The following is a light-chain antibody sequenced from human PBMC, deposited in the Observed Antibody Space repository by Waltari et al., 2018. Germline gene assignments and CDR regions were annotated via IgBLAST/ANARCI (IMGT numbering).Light chain of an antibody. CDR2: DAS. Sequence: EIVLTQSPATLSLSPGERATLSCRASQSVGTYLAWYQQKPGQAPRLLISDASYRASGIPARFSGSGSGTDFTLTISSLQAEDVALYYCQQYYSAPLTFGGGTKVEIK. J-gene: IGKJ4*01. CDR1: QSVGTY. V-gene: IGKV3-11*01. CDR3: QQYYSAPLT.